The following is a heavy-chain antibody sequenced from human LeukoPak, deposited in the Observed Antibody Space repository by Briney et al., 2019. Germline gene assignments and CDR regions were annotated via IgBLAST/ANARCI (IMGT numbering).Heavy chain of an antibody. V-gene: IGHV5-51*01. CDR1: GYSFTSYW. J-gene: IGHJ4*02. D-gene: IGHD3-16*01. CDR3: ARQASGFGDWAASDY. CDR2: IYPGDSDT. Sequence: GESLKISCKGSGYSFTSYWIGWVRQMPGKGLEWMGIIYPGDSDTRYSPSFQGQVTISADKSISTAYLQWSSLKASDTAMYYCARQASGFGDWAASDYWGQGTLVTVSS.